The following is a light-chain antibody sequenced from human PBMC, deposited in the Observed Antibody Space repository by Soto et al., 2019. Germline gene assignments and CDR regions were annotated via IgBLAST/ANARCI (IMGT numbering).Light chain of an antibody. J-gene: IGLJ3*02. V-gene: IGLV2-14*01. CDR3: NAYTTTTTFLL. Sequence: QSALTQPASVSGSPGQSITISCTGTSSDVGGYDHVSWYQQHPGKAPKLMIYDVINRPSGVSDRFSGSKSGNTASLTISGLQAEDEADYYCNAYTTTTTFLLFGGGTKLTVL. CDR2: DVI. CDR1: SSDVGGYDH.